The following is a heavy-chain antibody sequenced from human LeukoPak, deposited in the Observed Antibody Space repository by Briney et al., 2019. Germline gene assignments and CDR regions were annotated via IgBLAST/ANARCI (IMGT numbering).Heavy chain of an antibody. J-gene: IGHJ5*02. D-gene: IGHD3-3*02. CDR2: IHHSGTT. V-gene: IGHV4-38-2*02. CDR1: GYSISSGDY. Sequence: SETLSLTCTVSGYSISSGDYWGWIRQPPGKGLEWIASIHHSGTTYYTPSPKSRVRISLDPSKNQLSLSLRSVTAADTAVYYCARGWSILRGGDWFDPWGQGTLATVSS. CDR3: ARGWSILRGGDWFDP.